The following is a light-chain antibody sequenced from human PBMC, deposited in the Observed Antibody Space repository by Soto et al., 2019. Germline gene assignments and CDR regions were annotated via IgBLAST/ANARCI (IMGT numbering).Light chain of an antibody. Sequence: EIVLTQSPATLSVSPGETTRLSCRASQSINSDVAWYQQKVGQAPRLLISGASRRAAGIPGRFSGSGSGTDFTLTISRLESEDLAVYYCQQYDSSPRTFGQGTKVDIK. CDR2: GAS. V-gene: IGKV3-20*01. CDR1: QSINSD. J-gene: IGKJ1*01. CDR3: QQYDSSPRT.